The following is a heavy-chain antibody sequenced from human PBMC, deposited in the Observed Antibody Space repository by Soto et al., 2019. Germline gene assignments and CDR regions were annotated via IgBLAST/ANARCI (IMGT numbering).Heavy chain of an antibody. CDR2: ISDDGSNT. CDR3: AKDPGSSWYAFYFYYYGMDV. CDR1: GLNFSSYG. V-gene: IGHV3-30*18. Sequence: PGGSLRLSCAASGLNFSSYGMHWVRQAPGKGLEWVAVISDDGSNTYYSDSVKGRFTISRDNSENTLYLQINSLRTDDTAVYYCAKDPGSSWYAFYFYYYGMDVWGQGTTVTVSS. J-gene: IGHJ6*02. D-gene: IGHD6-13*01.